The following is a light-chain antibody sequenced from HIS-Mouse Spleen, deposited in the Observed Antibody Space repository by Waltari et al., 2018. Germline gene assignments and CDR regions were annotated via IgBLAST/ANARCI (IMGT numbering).Light chain of an antibody. CDR1: SIYVGCYNY. J-gene: IGLJ1*01. CDR3: CSYAGSYTGV. V-gene: IGLV2-11*01. Sequence: QSALTQPRSVSGSPGQSVTISCTGTSIYVGCYNYFSWYQQHPGKAPKLMIYDVSKRPSGVPDRFSGSKSGNTASLTISGLQAEDEADYYCCSYAGSYTGVFGTGTKVTVL. CDR2: DVS.